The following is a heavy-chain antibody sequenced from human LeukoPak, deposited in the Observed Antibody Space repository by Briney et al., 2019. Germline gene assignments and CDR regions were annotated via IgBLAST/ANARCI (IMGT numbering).Heavy chain of an antibody. D-gene: IGHD3-16*01. CDR3: AKDIRLGGYYYDY. Sequence: GGSLRLSCAVSGFTFSRYGMRWVRQAPGKGPEWVALISYDGGNKDYVDSVKGRFTVSRDNSKNTLYLQMNSLRAEDTAVYYCAKDIRLGGYYYDYWGQGTLVTVSS. CDR2: ISYDGGNK. CDR1: GFTFSRYG. V-gene: IGHV3-33*05. J-gene: IGHJ4*02.